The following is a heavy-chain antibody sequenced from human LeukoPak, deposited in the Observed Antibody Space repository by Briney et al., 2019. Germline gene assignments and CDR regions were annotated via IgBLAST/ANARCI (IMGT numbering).Heavy chain of an antibody. Sequence: ASVKVSCKASGYTFTGYYMHWVRQAPGQGLEWMGWINPSGGSTSYAQKFQGRVTMTRDMSTSTVYMEVSSLRSEDTAVYYCARDLISGYSSGCVYWGQGTLVTVSS. J-gene: IGHJ4*02. V-gene: IGHV1-46*01. CDR1: GYTFTGYY. CDR3: ARDLISGYSSGCVY. CDR2: INPSGGST. D-gene: IGHD6-19*01.